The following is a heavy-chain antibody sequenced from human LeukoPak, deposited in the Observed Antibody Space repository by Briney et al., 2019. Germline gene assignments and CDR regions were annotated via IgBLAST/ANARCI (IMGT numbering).Heavy chain of an antibody. V-gene: IGHV3-7*03. CDR2: IKHDESEK. CDR1: GFTLSSYW. CDR3: ARDNGGSFDH. D-gene: IGHD4-23*01. J-gene: IGHJ4*02. Sequence: GGSLRLSCAASGFTLSSYWMDWVRQAPGKGLEWVANIKHDESEKYYAESVRGRFTISRENAKNSLYLQMNSLRAEDTALYYCARDNGGSFDHRGQGTLLTVSS.